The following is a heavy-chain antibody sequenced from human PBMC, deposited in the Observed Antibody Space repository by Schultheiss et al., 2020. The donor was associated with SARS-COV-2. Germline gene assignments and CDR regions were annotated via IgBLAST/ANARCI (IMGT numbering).Heavy chain of an antibody. V-gene: IGHV3-73*01. CDR1: GFTFSNAW. CDR2: IRSKANSYAT. D-gene: IGHD4-17*01. CDR3: AKDWETTVTTLYYYYGMDV. Sequence: GGSLRLSCAASGFTFSNAWMNWVRQAPGKGLEWVGRIRSKANSYATAYGASVKGRFTISRDDSRNTAYLQMNSLKTEDTAVYYCAKDWETTVTTLYYYYGMDVWGQGTTVTVSS. J-gene: IGHJ6*02.